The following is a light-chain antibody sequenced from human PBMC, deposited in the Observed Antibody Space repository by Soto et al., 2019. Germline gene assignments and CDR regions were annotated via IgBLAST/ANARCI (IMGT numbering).Light chain of an antibody. J-gene: IGKJ4*01. CDR3: QQRSKWPRL. V-gene: IGKV3-11*01. Sequence: EIVLTQSPATLSLSPGERATLSCRASQSVTTYLAWYQQKPGQAPRLLIYDASNRATGVPARFSGSGSGTDFTLTICSLESEDVAVYYCQQRSKWPRLFGGGTKVEIK. CDR2: DAS. CDR1: QSVTTY.